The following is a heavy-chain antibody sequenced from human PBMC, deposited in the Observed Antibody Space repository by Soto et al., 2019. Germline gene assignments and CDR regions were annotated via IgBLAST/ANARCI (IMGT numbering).Heavy chain of an antibody. Sequence: QVQLVQSGAEMKEPGSSVKVSCKTSGGTFSSSAISWLRQAPGQGLEWMGGLIPLFRTPDYAQKFQGRVTVPADDATSTAYMKLSSMTSDDTAVHYCARDNVRIQLGGNYYNKLDVWGQGTTITVSS. CDR1: GGTFSSSA. J-gene: IGHJ6*03. D-gene: IGHD1-1*01. CDR2: LIPLFRTP. V-gene: IGHV1-69*12. CDR3: ARDNVRIQLGGNYYNKLDV.